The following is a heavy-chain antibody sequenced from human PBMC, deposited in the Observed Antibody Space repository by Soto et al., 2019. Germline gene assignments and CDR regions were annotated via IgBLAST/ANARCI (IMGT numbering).Heavy chain of an antibody. CDR1: GFTFSSYG. CDR3: AKDPFRPDCSSTSCYSWCDY. J-gene: IGHJ4*02. D-gene: IGHD2-2*01. V-gene: IGHV3-30*18. Sequence: PGGSLRLSCAASGFTFSSYGMHWVRQAPGKGLEWVAVISYDGSNKYYADSVKGRLTISRDNSKNTLYLQMNSLRAEDTAVYYCAKDPFRPDCSSTSCYSWCDYWGQGTQVTVSS. CDR2: ISYDGSNK.